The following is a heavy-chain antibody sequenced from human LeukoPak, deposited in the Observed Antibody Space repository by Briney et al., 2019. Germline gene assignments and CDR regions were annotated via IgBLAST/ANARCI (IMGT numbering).Heavy chain of an antibody. D-gene: IGHD2/OR15-2a*01. J-gene: IGHJ6*02. CDR1: GFTFSSYW. V-gene: IGHV3-7*01. Sequence: GGSLRLSCAASGFTFSSYWMSWVRQAPGKGLEWVANIKQDGSEKYYVDSVKGRFTISRDNAKNSLYLQMNSLRAEDTAVYYCARDWYYGSKRSDYYYHGMDVWGQGTTVTVSS. CDR3: ARDWYYGSKRSDYYYHGMDV. CDR2: IKQDGSEK.